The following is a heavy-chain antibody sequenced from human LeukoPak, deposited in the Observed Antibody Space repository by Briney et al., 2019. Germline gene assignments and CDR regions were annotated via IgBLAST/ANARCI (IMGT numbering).Heavy chain of an antibody. J-gene: IGHJ4*02. CDR1: GFTFSSYA. CDR2: ISGSGGST. CDR3: AKDLAVTMVREDLDY. V-gene: IGHV3-23*01. Sequence: PGGSLRLSCAASGFTFSSYAMSWVRQAPGKGLEWVSAISGSGGSTYYADSVKGRFTISRDNSKNTLYLQMNSLRAEDTAVYYCAKDLAVTMVREDLDYWGQGTLVTVSS. D-gene: IGHD3-10*01.